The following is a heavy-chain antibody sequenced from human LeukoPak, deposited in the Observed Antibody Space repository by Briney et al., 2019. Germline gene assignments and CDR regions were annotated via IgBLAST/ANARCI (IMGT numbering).Heavy chain of an antibody. CDR1: GYTFTGDF. D-gene: IGHD3-9*01. V-gene: IGHV1-2*02. Sequence: ASVKVSCKASGYTFTGDFIHWVRQAPGQGLEWMGWINPNSGGTNYAQKFQGRVTMTRDTSISPAYMELSRLRSDDTAVYYCARVKTGYYLRWGQGTLVTVSS. J-gene: IGHJ4*02. CDR2: INPNSGGT. CDR3: ARVKTGYYLR.